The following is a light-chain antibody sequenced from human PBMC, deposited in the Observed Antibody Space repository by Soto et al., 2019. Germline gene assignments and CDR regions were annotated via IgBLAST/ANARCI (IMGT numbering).Light chain of an antibody. Sequence: EIVLTQSPGTLSLSQGERATLSCRASQSVSSSYLAWYQKKPGQAPRLLIDGASTRASGIPARFSGSGSGTDFNLTISRLETEDFAVYECQQYGSSTWTFGQGTKVDIK. CDR2: GAS. CDR1: QSVSSSY. J-gene: IGKJ1*01. V-gene: IGKV3-20*01. CDR3: QQYGSSTWT.